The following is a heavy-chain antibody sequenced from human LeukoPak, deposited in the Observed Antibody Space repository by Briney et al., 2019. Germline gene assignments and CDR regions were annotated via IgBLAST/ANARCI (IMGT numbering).Heavy chain of an antibody. D-gene: IGHD6-13*01. CDR3: ATFSSSWPFDY. CDR1: RFTFSAFA. CDR2: ISGSGGST. V-gene: IGHV3-23*01. Sequence: GGSLRLSCAASRFTFSAFAMSWVRRAPGKGLEWVPGISGSGGSTYYADSVKGRFIISRDNSKNTLYLQMNSLRAEDTAVYYCATFSSSWPFDYWGQGILVTVSS. J-gene: IGHJ4*02.